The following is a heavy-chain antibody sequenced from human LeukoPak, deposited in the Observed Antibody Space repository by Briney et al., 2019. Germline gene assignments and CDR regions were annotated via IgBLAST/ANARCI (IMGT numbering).Heavy chain of an antibody. CDR3: ARRGQDAFDI. J-gene: IGHJ3*02. CDR2: IYYSGST. D-gene: IGHD3-10*01. Sequence: SETLPLTCTVSGGSISSGDYYWSWIRQPPGKGLEWIGYIYYSGSTYYNPSLKSRVTISVDTSKNQFSLKLSSVTAADTAVYYCARRGQDAFDIWGQGTMVTVSS. CDR1: GGSISSGDYY. V-gene: IGHV4-30-4*01.